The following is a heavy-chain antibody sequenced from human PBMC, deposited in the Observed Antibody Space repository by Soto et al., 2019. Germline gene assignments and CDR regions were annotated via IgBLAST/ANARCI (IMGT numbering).Heavy chain of an antibody. J-gene: IGHJ4*02. CDR1: GFTFSSYA. Sequence: GGSLRLSCAASGFTFSSYAMSWVRQAPGKGLEWVSAISGSGGSTYYADSVKGRFTISRDNSKNTLYLQMNSLRAEDTAVYYCAWHATVTTGEGVYYFDYWGQGTLVTVSS. CDR3: AWHATVTTGEGVYYFDY. V-gene: IGHV3-23*01. CDR2: ISGSGGST. D-gene: IGHD4-17*01.